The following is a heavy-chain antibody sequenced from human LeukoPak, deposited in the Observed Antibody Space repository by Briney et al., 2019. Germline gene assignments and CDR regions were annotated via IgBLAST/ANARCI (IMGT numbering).Heavy chain of an antibody. D-gene: IGHD2-2*01. CDR2: MNPNSGNT. V-gene: IGHV1-8*01. Sequence: ASVKVSCKASGCTFTSYDINWVRQATGQGLEWMGWMNPNSGNTGYAQKFQGRVTMTRNTSISTAYMELSSLRSEDTAVYYCARSVTSGYCSSTSCYYYYYYGMDVWGQGTTVTVSS. CDR3: ARSVTSGYCSSTSCYYYYYYGMDV. J-gene: IGHJ6*02. CDR1: GCTFTSYD.